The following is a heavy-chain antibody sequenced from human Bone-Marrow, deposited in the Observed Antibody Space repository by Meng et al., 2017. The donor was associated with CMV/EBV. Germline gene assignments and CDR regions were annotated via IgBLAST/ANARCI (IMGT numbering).Heavy chain of an antibody. D-gene: IGHD2-2*03. J-gene: IGHJ4*02. V-gene: IGHV4-38-2*02. CDR2: IYHSGST. CDR3: ARGAISQGWID. Sequence: GSLRLSCTVSGYSISSGYYWGWIRQPPGKGLEWIGSIYHSGSTYYNPSLKSRVTISVDTSKNQFSLKLSSVTAADTAVYYCARGAISQGWIDWGQGTLATVSS. CDR1: GYSISSGYY.